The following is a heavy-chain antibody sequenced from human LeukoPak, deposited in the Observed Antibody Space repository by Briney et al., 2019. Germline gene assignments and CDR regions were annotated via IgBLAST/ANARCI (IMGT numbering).Heavy chain of an antibody. D-gene: IGHD6-6*01. CDR2: IWYDGSNT. J-gene: IGHJ3*01. CDR3: ARSSYSSSSSV. Sequence: PGGSLRLSCAASGFTVSSNYMHWVRQAPGKGLEWVAVIWYDGSNTYYADSVKGRFTISRDNSKNMLYLQINSLRAEDTAVYYCARSSYSSSSSVWGQGTMVTVSS. V-gene: IGHV3-33*08. CDR1: GFTVSSNY.